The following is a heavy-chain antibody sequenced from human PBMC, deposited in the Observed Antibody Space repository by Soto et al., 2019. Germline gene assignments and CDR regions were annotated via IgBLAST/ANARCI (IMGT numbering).Heavy chain of an antibody. CDR2: ISGSGGST. Sequence: GGSLRLSCATSGFTFSSYAMSWVRQAPGKGLEWVSAISGSGGSTYYADSVKGRFTISRDNSKNTLYLQMNSLRAEDTAVYYCAKNVWGITIFGGMDVWGQGTTVTVSS. CDR3: AKNVWGITIFGGMDV. CDR1: GFTFSSYA. V-gene: IGHV3-23*01. D-gene: IGHD3-9*01. J-gene: IGHJ6*02.